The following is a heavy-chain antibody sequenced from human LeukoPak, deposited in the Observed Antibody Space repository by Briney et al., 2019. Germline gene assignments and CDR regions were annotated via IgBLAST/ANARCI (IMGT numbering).Heavy chain of an antibody. CDR3: ARHYDYVWGSYRFDY. D-gene: IGHD3-16*02. V-gene: IGHV4-38-2*02. CDR1: GGSISSGAY. J-gene: IGHJ4*02. Sequence: SETLSLTCTVSGGSISSGAYWGWVRQPPGKGLEWIGSIYHSGSTYYNPSLKSRVTISVDTSKNQFSLKLSSVTAADTAVYYCARHYDYVWGSYRFDYWGQGTLVTVSS. CDR2: IYHSGST.